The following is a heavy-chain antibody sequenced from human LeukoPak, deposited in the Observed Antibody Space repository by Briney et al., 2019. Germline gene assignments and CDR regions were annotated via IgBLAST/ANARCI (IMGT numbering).Heavy chain of an antibody. V-gene: IGHV3-23*01. CDR1: GFTFSSYA. CDR2: ISGSGGST. J-gene: IGHJ4*02. CDR3: AKDPSPSGSYSNFDY. Sequence: GRSLRLSCAASGFTFSSYAMSWVHQAPGKGLEWVSAISGSGGSTYYADSVKGRFTISRDNSKNTLYLQMNSLRAEDTAVYCCAKDPSPSGSYSNFDYWGQGTLVTVSS. D-gene: IGHD1-26*01.